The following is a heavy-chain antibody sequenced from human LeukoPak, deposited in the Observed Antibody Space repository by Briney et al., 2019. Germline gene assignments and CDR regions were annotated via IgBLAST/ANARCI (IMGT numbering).Heavy chain of an antibody. CDR1: GGSFSGYY. Sequence: SETLSLTCAVYGGSFSGYYWSWIRQPPGKGLEWIGEINHSGSTNHNPSLKSRVTISVDTSKNQFSLKLSSVTAADTAVYYCARLSQYYYDSSGYHNREAVDFDYWGQGTLVTVSS. D-gene: IGHD3-22*01. V-gene: IGHV4-34*01. CDR3: ARLSQYYYDSSGYHNREAVDFDY. J-gene: IGHJ4*02. CDR2: INHSGST.